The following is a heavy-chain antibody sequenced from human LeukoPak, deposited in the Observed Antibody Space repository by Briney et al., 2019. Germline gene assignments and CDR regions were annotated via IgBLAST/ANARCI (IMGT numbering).Heavy chain of an antibody. Sequence: GSLRLPFAASGFTFSSYAMSWVRQAPGKGLEGVSAISGSGGSTYYADSVKGRFTISRDNSKNTLYLQMNSLRAEDTAVYYCAKGDTMIVLLDAFDIWGQGTMVTVSS. D-gene: IGHD3-22*01. V-gene: IGHV3-23*01. CDR3: AKGDTMIVLLDAFDI. J-gene: IGHJ3*02. CDR2: ISGSGGST. CDR1: GFTFSSYA.